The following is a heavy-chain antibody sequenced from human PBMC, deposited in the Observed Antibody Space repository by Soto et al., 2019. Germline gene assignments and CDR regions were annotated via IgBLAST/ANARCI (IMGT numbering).Heavy chain of an antibody. V-gene: IGHV4-4*02. D-gene: IGHD1-1*01. Sequence: KTSETLSLTCAVSGGSISTDYWWSWVRQPPGKGLEWIGSIYPSVSSYHNPSLETRVRLSIDTSKNQFTLNLTSVTAADTALYYCAREKVGTTFFDNWGQGIQVTVSS. J-gene: IGHJ4*02. CDR1: GGSISTDYW. CDR2: IYPSVSS. CDR3: AREKVGTTFFDN.